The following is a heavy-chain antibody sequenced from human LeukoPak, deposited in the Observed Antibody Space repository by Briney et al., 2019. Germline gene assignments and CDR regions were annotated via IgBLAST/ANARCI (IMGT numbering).Heavy chain of an antibody. CDR3: ARSPVSRSLGVVITRAYYLDY. CDR1: GFTFSSYW. J-gene: IGHJ4*02. Sequence: GGSLRLSCAASGFTFSSYWMDWVRHAPGKGLVWVSRIDSDGSSTSYADSVKGRFTISRDNAKNTLYLQMNSLRAEDTAVYYCARSPVSRSLGVVITRAYYLDYWGQGTLVTVSS. V-gene: IGHV3-74*01. D-gene: IGHD3-3*01. CDR2: IDSDGSST.